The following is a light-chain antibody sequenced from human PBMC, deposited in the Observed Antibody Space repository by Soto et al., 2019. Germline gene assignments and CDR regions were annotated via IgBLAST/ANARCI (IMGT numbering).Light chain of an antibody. CDR1: QSLLYSSTNKNY. CDR2: WAS. V-gene: IGKV4-1*01. J-gene: IGKJ2*01. Sequence: DIVMTQSPDSLAVSLGERATINCKSSQSLLYSSTNKNYLIWYQQKPGQPPKLLIYWASTRESGIPDRFSGSGSGTDVTLTISSLQAEDVAVYYCQQYYNTPLTFGQGTKLEI. CDR3: QQYYNTPLT.